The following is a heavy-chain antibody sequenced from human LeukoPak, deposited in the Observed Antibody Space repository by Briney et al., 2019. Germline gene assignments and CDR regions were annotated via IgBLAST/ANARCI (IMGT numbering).Heavy chain of an antibody. CDR1: GFTFSTYW. V-gene: IGHV3-74*03. J-gene: IGHJ4*02. D-gene: IGHD3-9*01. Sequence: GGSLRLSCAASGFTFSTYWMHWVRQAPGKGLVWVARIRPEGTTTAYADSVKGPFTISRDNAKNTLFLQMNSLSAEATAVYYCARDLDWILFDYWGQGTLVTVSS. CDR3: ARDLDWILFDY. CDR2: IRPEGTTT.